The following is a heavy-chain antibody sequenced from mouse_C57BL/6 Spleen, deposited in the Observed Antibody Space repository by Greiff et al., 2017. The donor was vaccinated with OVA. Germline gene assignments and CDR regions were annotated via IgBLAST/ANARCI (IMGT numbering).Heavy chain of an antibody. CDR2: IDPETGGT. V-gene: IGHV1-15*01. J-gene: IGHJ1*03. Sequence: VKLQESGAELVRPGASVTLSCKASGYTFTDYEMHWVKQTPVHGLEWIGAIDPETGGTAYNQKFKGKAILTADKSSSTAYMELRSLTSEDSAVYYCTRPYYGSRHWYFDVWGTGTTVTVSS. D-gene: IGHD1-1*01. CDR3: TRPYYGSRHWYFDV. CDR1: GYTFTDYE.